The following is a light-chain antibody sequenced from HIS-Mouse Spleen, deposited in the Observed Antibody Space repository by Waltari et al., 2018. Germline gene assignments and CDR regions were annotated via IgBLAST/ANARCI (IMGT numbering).Light chain of an antibody. V-gene: IGLV3-10*01. J-gene: IGLJ2*01. CDR2: EDS. CDR1: ALPKKY. CDR3: YSTDSSGNHRV. Sequence: SYELTQPPSVSVSPGQTARITCSGDALPKKYAYWYQQKSGQAPVLVIHEDSKRPSGVPDGFSGSSSGTMATLTISGAQVEDEADYCCYSTDSSGNHRVFGGGTKLTVL.